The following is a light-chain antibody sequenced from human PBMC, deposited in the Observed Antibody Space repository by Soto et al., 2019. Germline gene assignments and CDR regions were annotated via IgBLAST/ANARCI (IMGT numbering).Light chain of an antibody. CDR1: SSDVGGYHY. CDR3: SSYTSSSTLIYV. V-gene: IGLV2-14*01. Sequence: QSALTQPASVSGSPGQSITISCTGTSSDVGGYHYVSWYQQHPCKAPKLMIYEVSNRPSGVSNRFSGSKSGNTASLTISGLQAEDEADYYCSSYTSSSTLIYVFGTGTKLTVL. CDR2: EVS. J-gene: IGLJ1*01.